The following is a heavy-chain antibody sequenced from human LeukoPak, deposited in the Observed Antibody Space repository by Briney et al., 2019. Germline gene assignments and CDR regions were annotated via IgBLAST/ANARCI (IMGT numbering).Heavy chain of an antibody. CDR1: GFPFSSYA. CDR2: ISGSGAST. CDR3: AKSRSSSSTSCYNY. J-gene: IGHJ4*02. V-gene: IGHV3-23*01. Sequence: GGSLRLSCAASGFPFSSYAMNWFRQAPGKGLEWFSAISGSGASTYYADSVKDRFTLSRDDSKNTLYLQMNSLRAEDTAVYYCAKSRSSSSTSCYNYWGQGTLVTVSS. D-gene: IGHD2-2*02.